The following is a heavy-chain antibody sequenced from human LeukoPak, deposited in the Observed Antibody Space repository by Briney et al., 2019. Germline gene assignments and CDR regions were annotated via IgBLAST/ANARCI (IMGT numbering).Heavy chain of an antibody. CDR3: ARAPYSSGGSTNYYYYYYMDV. CDR2: IIPLFGTA. J-gene: IGHJ6*03. CDR1: GGTFSNYA. D-gene: IGHD6-19*01. V-gene: IGHV1-69*05. Sequence: SVKVSCEASGGTFSNYAISWVRQAPGQGLEWMGGIIPLFGTANYAQKFQGRVTITTDESTSTAYMVLSRLRSEDTAVYYCARAPYSSGGSTNYYYYYYMDVWGKGATVTVSS.